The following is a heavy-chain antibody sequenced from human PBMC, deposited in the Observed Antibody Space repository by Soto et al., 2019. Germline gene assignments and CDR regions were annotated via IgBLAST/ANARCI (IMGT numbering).Heavy chain of an antibody. Sequence: XGTLSLTCAVYGGSFSGYYWSWIRQPPGKGLEWIGEINHSGSTNYNPSLKSRVTISVDTSKNQFSLKLSSVTAADTAVYYCARLCSGGSCHYTFDYWGQGTLVTVSS. D-gene: IGHD2-15*01. CDR2: INHSGST. V-gene: IGHV4-34*01. J-gene: IGHJ4*02. CDR3: ARLCSGGSCHYTFDY. CDR1: GGSFSGYY.